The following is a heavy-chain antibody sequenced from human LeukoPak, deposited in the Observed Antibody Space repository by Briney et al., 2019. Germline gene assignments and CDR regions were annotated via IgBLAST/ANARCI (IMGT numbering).Heavy chain of an antibody. CDR2: ISYDGSNK. CDR1: GSTFSSYG. J-gene: IGHJ4*02. Sequence: GRSLRLSCAASGSTFSSYGMHWVRQAPGKGLEWVAVISYDGSNKYYADSVKGRFTISRDNSKNTLYLQMNSPRAEDTAVYYCANSHMFDYWGQGTLVTVSS. V-gene: IGHV3-30*18. CDR3: ANSHMFDY. D-gene: IGHD2-21*01.